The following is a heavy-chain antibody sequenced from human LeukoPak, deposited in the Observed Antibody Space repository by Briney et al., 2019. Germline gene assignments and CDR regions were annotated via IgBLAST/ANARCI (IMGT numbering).Heavy chain of an antibody. D-gene: IGHD2-15*01. V-gene: IGHV3-23*01. CDR1: GFTFSSYA. J-gene: IGHJ4*02. Sequence: GGTLRLSCAASGFTFSSYAMSWVRQAPGKGLEWVSAISGSGGSTYYADSVKGRFTISRDNSKNTRYLQMNSLRAEDTAVYYCAKDGPLGVVVVAATPFDYWGQGTLVTVSS. CDR2: ISGSGGST. CDR3: AKDGPLGVVVVAATPFDY.